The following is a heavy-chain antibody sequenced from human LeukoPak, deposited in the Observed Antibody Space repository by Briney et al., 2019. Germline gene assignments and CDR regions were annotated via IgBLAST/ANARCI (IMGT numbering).Heavy chain of an antibody. D-gene: IGHD4-17*01. J-gene: IGHJ4*02. Sequence: NPSETLSLTCGVSGVSFDDYYWSWVRQTPGKGLEWLGEINHSGYTNDSPSLKSRVTLSIDTSRKQFSLNLRSVTAADAGIYYCTRMTTGHDYWGQGTLVTVSS. CDR2: INHSGYT. CDR1: GVSFDDYY. V-gene: IGHV4-34*01. CDR3: TRMTTGHDY.